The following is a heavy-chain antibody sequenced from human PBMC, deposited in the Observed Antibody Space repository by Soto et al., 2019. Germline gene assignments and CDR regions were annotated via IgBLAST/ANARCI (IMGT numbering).Heavy chain of an antibody. Sequence: QMQLVQSGPEVKKPGTSVKVSCKASGFTFTSSAVQWVRQARGQRLEWIGWIVVGSGNTNYAQKFQERVTITRDMXTXTXXMELSSLRSEDTAVYYCAAKGYYYDSSGYSYAFDIWGQGTMVTVSS. V-gene: IGHV1-58*01. CDR3: AAKGYYYDSSGYSYAFDI. CDR1: GFTFTSSA. D-gene: IGHD3-22*01. CDR2: IVVGSGNT. J-gene: IGHJ3*02.